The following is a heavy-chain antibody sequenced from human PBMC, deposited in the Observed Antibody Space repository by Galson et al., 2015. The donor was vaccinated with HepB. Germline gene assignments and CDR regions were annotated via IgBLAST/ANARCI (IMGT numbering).Heavy chain of an antibody. CDR3: AGEYSSSPGY. V-gene: IGHV4-39*01. CDR2: IHHSGTT. D-gene: IGHD6-6*01. Sequence: VSGDSIISDTYHWGWIRQPPGKGLEWLGSIHHSGTTYYNPSLRSRVTISVDTSRNQFSLRLSSVTAADTAVYYCAGEYSSSPGYWGRGALVTVSS. CDR1: GDSIISDTYH. J-gene: IGHJ4*02.